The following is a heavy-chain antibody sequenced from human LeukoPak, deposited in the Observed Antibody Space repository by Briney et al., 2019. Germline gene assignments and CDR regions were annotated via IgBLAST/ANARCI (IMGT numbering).Heavy chain of an antibody. Sequence: GGSLRLSCAASGFNFSAYGMHWVRQAPGKGLEWVAFIRYDGNLKYYADSVKGRFTISRDNSKNTLHLQMNSLRVEDTAVYYCAKPTSLKDANYGLTGTNYWGQGILVTVSS. D-gene: IGHD1-14*01. CDR1: GFNFSAYG. CDR2: IRYDGNLK. CDR3: AKPTSLKDANYGLTGTNY. J-gene: IGHJ4*02. V-gene: IGHV3-30*02.